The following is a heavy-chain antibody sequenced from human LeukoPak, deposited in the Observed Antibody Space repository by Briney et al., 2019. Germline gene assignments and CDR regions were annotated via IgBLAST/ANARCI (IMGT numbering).Heavy chain of an antibody. D-gene: IGHD3-22*01. Sequence: GGSLRLSCAASGFTVSSNYMSWVRQAPGKGLEWVSVIYSGGGTYYADSVKGRFTISRDNSKNTLYLQMNSLRAEDTAVYYCARVFPTQYYYDSSGYLDYWGQGTLVTVSS. CDR3: ARVFPTQYYYDSSGYLDY. J-gene: IGHJ4*02. CDR2: IYSGGGT. CDR1: GFTVSSNY. V-gene: IGHV3-53*01.